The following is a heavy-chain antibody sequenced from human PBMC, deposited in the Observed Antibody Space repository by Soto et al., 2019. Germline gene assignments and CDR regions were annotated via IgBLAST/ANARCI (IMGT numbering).Heavy chain of an antibody. CDR2: MNPNSGNT. CDR1: GYTFTSYD. Sequence: GASVKVSCKASGYTFTSYDINWVRQATGQGLEWMGWMNPNSGNTGYAQKFQGRVTMTRNTSISTAYMELSSLRSEDTAVYYCALKYSSGWPGFGFHYYYGMDVWGQGTTVTVSS. D-gene: IGHD6-19*01. J-gene: IGHJ6*02. V-gene: IGHV1-8*01. CDR3: ALKYSSGWPGFGFHYYYGMDV.